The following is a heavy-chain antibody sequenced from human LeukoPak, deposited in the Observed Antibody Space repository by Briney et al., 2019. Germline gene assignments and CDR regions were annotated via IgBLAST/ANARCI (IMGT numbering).Heavy chain of an antibody. V-gene: IGHV4-34*01. CDR1: GFTFSSYE. J-gene: IGHJ4*02. CDR3: ARHGRGRSSGWEFDY. D-gene: IGHD6-19*01. Sequence: GSLRLSCAASGFTFSSYEMNWVRQAPGKGLEWIGQIHHSGGANYNPSLKSPVTISGGRSNNQFSLKLSSVTAADTAVYYCARHGRGRSSGWEFDYWGQGTLDTVSS. CDR2: IHHSGGA.